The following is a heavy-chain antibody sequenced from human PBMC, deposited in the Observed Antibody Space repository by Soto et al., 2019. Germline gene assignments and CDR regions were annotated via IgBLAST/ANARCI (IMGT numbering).Heavy chain of an antibody. V-gene: IGHV4-59*01. Sequence: SETLSLTCSVSGASINNNYWSWIRQPPGRGLEWIGFVYYTGSTTTKYNPSLQSRVAMSVDSPKNQFSLKLTSMTAADTAIYYCAKYRRTDAEGYRLDFWGPGTLVTV. D-gene: IGHD5-12*01. CDR3: AKYRRTDAEGYRLDF. CDR2: VYYTGST. J-gene: IGHJ4*02. CDR1: GASINNNY.